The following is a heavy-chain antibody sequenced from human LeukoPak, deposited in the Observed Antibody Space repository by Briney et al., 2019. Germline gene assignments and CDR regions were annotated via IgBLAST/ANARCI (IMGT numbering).Heavy chain of an antibody. V-gene: IGHV3-20*04. CDR1: GFTFDDYG. CDR3: ARAGLAGTRAFDI. J-gene: IGHJ3*02. D-gene: IGHD1-7*01. CDR2: INWNGGST. Sequence: PGGSLRLFCAASGFTFDDYGMNWVRQAPGKGLEWVSGINWNGGSTGYADSVKGRFTISRDNAKNSLYLQMNSLRAEDTALYYCARAGLAGTRAFDIWGQGTMVTVSS.